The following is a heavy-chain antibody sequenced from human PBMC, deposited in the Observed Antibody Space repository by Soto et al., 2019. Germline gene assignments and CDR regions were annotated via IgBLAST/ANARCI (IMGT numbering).Heavy chain of an antibody. D-gene: IGHD4-17*01. Sequence: EVQLVESGGGLVQPGRSLRLSCAASGFTFDDYAMHWVRQAPGKGLEWVSGISGSGGSTYYADSVKGRFTISRDNSKNTLYLQMNSLRAEDTAVYYCASHTVTTLAGYWGQGTLVTVSS. V-gene: IGHV3-23*04. CDR3: ASHTVTTLAGY. CDR2: ISGSGGST. J-gene: IGHJ4*02. CDR1: GFTFDDYA.